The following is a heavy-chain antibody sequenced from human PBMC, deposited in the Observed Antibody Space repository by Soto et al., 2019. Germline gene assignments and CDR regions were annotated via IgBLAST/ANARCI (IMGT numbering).Heavy chain of an antibody. CDR1: GYSFTSYW. V-gene: IGHV5-10-1*01. Sequence: ESVTMCCKGYGYSFTSYWISLVRQMPGKGLEWMGRIDPSDSYTNYSPSFQGHVAISADKSISTAYLQWSSLKASDTAMYYCARHSRGSSYGSDYWGQGTLVTVYS. CDR2: IDPSDSYT. J-gene: IGHJ4*02. CDR3: ARHSRGSSYGSDY. D-gene: IGHD3-10*01.